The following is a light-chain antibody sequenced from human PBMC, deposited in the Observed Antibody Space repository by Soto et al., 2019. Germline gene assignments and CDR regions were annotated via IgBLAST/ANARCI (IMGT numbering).Light chain of an antibody. CDR3: SSYTSSTTLV. J-gene: IGLJ2*01. Sequence: QSALTQPASVSGSPGQSITISCTGTSSDVGRYNYVSWYQQHPGKAPQLVIYDVTNRPSGVSNRFSGSKSGNTASLTISGLQAEDEADYYCSSYTSSTTLVFGGGTKLTVL. CDR2: DVT. V-gene: IGLV2-14*01. CDR1: SSDVGRYNY.